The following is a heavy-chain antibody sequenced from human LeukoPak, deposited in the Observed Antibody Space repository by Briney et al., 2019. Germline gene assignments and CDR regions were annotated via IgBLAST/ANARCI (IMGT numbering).Heavy chain of an antibody. J-gene: IGHJ6*03. V-gene: IGHV4-59*12. CDR3: ARDFASDSSGWYVGYYYYYMDV. D-gene: IGHD6-19*01. CDR1: GGSISSYY. CDR2: IYYSGST. Sequence: PSETLSLTCTVSGGSISSYYWSWIRQPPGKGLEWIGYIYYSGSTNYNPSLKSRVTMSVDTSKNQFSLKLSSVTAADTAVYYCARDFASDSSGWYVGYYYYYMDVWGKGITVTVSS.